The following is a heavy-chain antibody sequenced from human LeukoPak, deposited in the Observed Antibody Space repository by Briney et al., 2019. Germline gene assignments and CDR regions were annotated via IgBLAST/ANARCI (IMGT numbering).Heavy chain of an antibody. V-gene: IGHV4-39*07. CDR2: IYYSGST. CDR1: GGSISSSSYY. D-gene: IGHD6-19*01. Sequence: SETLSLTCTVSGGSISSSSYYWGWIRQPPGKGLEWIGSIYYSGSTYYNPSLKSRVTISVDTSKNQFSLKLSSVTAADTAVYYCAREGYSSGWYNYWGQGTLVTVSS. CDR3: AREGYSSGWYNY. J-gene: IGHJ4*02.